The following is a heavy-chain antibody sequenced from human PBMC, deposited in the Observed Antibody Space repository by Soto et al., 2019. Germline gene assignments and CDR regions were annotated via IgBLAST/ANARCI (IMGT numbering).Heavy chain of an antibody. Sequence: ASAKVSCKASGYTFTSYAISCARQAPGQGLEWMGWISAYNGNTNYAQKLQGRVTMTTDTSTSTAYMELRSLRSDDTAVYYCARVEYYYDSSGHYDYWGQGTLVTVSS. V-gene: IGHV1-18*01. CDR1: GYTFTSYA. D-gene: IGHD3-22*01. CDR3: ARVEYYYDSSGHYDY. J-gene: IGHJ4*02. CDR2: ISAYNGNT.